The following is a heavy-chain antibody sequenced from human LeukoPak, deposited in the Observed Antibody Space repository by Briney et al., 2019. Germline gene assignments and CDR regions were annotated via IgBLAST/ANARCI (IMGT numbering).Heavy chain of an antibody. CDR2: LYRGGST. D-gene: IGHD4-17*01. J-gene: IGHJ4*02. CDR1: GFNVSMDY. Sequence: GGSLRLSCPASGFNVSMDYMNCVRQAPGKGLEWVSVLYRGGSTYYADSVEGRFTISRDNSKNTLSLQMHSLTAGDTAVYYCARGFANGDYTLDYWGQGTLVTVSS. CDR3: ARGFANGDYTLDY. V-gene: IGHV3-53*01.